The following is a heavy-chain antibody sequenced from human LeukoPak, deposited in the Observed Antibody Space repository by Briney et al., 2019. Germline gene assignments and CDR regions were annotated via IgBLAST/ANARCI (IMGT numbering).Heavy chain of an antibody. CDR1: GGTFSSYA. Sequence: SVKVSCKASGGTFSSYAISWVRQAPGQGLEWMGGIIPILGTANYAQKFQGRVTITADESTSTAYMELSSLRSEDTAVYYCARVPYDSSGYFWNEEEYFQHWGQGTLVTVSS. CDR3: ARVPYDSSGYFWNEEEYFQH. V-gene: IGHV1-69*13. D-gene: IGHD3-22*01. J-gene: IGHJ1*01. CDR2: IIPILGTA.